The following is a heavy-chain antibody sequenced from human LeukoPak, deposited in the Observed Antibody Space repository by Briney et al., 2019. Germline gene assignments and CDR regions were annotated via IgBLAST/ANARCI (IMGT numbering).Heavy chain of an antibody. J-gene: IGHJ4*02. CDR3: AKAALAGTGFDF. D-gene: IGHD6-19*01. V-gene: IGHV3-21*04. CDR1: GFIFSSYS. Sequence: GGSLRLSCAASGFIFSSYSMNWVRQAPGKGLEWVSSISSSSSYIYYADSVKGRFTISRDNAKNSLYLQMNSLRAEDMALYYCAKAALAGTGFDFWGQGTLVTVSS. CDR2: ISSSSSYI.